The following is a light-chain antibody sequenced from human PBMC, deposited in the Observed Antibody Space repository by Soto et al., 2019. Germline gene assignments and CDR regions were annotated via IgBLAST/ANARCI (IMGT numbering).Light chain of an antibody. CDR2: GAS. CDR3: QQYYNWWT. V-gene: IGKV3-15*01. J-gene: IGKJ1*01. Sequence: EIVMTQSPATPSVSPGERATLSCRASQSVSNNLAWYQKKPGQAPRLLIYGASTRATGIPARFSGSGSGTEXXLTISXLQSEDFAFYYCQQYYNWWTFGQGTRVDIK. CDR1: QSVSNN.